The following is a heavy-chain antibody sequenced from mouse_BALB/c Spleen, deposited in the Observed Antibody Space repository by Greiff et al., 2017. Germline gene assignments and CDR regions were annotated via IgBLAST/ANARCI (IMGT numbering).Heavy chain of an antibody. D-gene: IGHD2-1*01. J-gene: IGHJ3*01. V-gene: IGHV1-7*01. CDR1: GYTFTSYW. CDR3: AVYGNYVSWFAY. CDR2: INPSTGYT. Sequence: VQLQQSGAELAKPGASVKMSCKASGYTFTSYWMHWVKQRPGQGLEWIGYINPSTGYTEYNQKFKDKATLTADKSSSTAYMQLSSLTSEDSAVYYCAVYGNYVSWFAYWGQGTLVTVS.